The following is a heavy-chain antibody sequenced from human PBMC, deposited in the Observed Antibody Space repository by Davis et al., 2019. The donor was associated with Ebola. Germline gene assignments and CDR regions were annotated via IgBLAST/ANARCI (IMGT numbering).Heavy chain of an antibody. CDR3: ARGSGVFWSASYTHDAFDI. Sequence: PGGSLRLSCAASGFTFTNYAIHWVRQAPGKGLEWVAVIWYDGSTRSYADSVKGRFTISRDNSKNTLYLQMSSLRADDTAVYYCARGSGVFWSASYTHDAFDIWGQGTLVAVSA. J-gene: IGHJ3*02. CDR1: GFTFTNYA. V-gene: IGHV3-33*01. CDR2: IWYDGSTR. D-gene: IGHD3-3*01.